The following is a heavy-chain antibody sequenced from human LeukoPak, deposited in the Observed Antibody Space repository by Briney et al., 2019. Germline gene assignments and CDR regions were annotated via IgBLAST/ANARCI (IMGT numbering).Heavy chain of an antibody. CDR1: RFTFSSYA. J-gene: IGHJ4*02. CDR3: AKDRTGYYDTSPDFDY. V-gene: IGHV3-23*01. D-gene: IGHD3/OR15-3a*01. Sequence: GGSLRLSCAASRFTFSSYAMNWVRQAPGKGLEWVSVISGSGITTYYADSVKGRFTISRDNSKNTLYLQMDSLRAEDTAVYYCAKDRTGYYDTSPDFDYWGRGTLVTVSS. CDR2: ISGSGITT.